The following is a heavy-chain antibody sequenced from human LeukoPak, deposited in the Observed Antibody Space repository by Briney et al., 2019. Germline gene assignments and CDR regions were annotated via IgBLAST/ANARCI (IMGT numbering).Heavy chain of an antibody. CDR3: ARDLGYCSGGSCYSGYFQH. J-gene: IGHJ1*01. CDR2: IYYSGST. D-gene: IGHD2-15*01. V-gene: IGHV4-59*01. Sequence: SETLSLTCTVSGGSISSYYWSWIRQPPGKGLELIGYIYYSGSTNYNPSLKSRDTISVDTSKNQFSLKLSSVTAADTAVYYCARDLGYCSGGSCYSGYFQHWGQGTLVTVSS. CDR1: GGSISSYY.